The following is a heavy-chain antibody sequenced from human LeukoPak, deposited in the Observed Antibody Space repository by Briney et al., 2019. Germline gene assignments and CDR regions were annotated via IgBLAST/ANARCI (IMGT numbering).Heavy chain of an antibody. D-gene: IGHD2-2*01. CDR1: GGSINSYY. Sequence: SETLSLTCTVSGGSINSYYWSWIRQPAGKGLEWIGRIYTSGSTNYNPCLKSRVTMSVDTSKNQFSLKLSSVTAADTAVYYCVRESGRYCSSTSCYPFDYWGQGTLVTVSS. J-gene: IGHJ4*02. V-gene: IGHV4-4*07. CDR2: IYTSGST. CDR3: VRESGRYCSSTSCYPFDY.